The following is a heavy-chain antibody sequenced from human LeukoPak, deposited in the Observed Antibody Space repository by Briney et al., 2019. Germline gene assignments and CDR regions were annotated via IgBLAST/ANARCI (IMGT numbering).Heavy chain of an antibody. V-gene: IGHV3-66*01. D-gene: IGHD2-21*02. Sequence: TGGSLRLSCAASGLTVSSNYMNWVRQAPGKGLEWVSIIYSGGSTYYADSVKGRFTISRDNSKNTLYLQMNSLRAEDTAVYYCARDVSGDCYSAGDCYYYYGMDVWGQGTTVTVSS. CDR1: GLTVSSNY. CDR3: ARDVSGDCYSAGDCYYYYGMDV. J-gene: IGHJ6*02. CDR2: IYSGGST.